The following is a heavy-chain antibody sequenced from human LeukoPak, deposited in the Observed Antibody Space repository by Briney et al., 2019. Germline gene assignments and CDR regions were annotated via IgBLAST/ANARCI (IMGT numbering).Heavy chain of an antibody. CDR2: ISSNEGST. Sequence: GGSLRLSCSASGFTFSSYAMHWVRQAPGKGLEYVSAISSNEGSTYYADSVKGIFTISRDNSKNTLYLQMSSLRAEDTAVYYCVKVGSIVAYDYWGQGTLVTVSS. CDR3: VKVGSIVAYDY. D-gene: IGHD2-15*01. V-gene: IGHV3-64D*06. CDR1: GFTFSSYA. J-gene: IGHJ4*02.